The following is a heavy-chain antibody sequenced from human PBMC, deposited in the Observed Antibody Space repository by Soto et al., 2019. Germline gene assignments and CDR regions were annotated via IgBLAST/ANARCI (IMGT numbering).Heavy chain of an antibody. Sequence: EVQLVESGGGLVQPGRSLRLSCAASGFTFDDYAMHWVRQAPGKGLEWVSGISWNSGSIGYADSVKGRFTISRDNAKNSLYLEMNSLRAEDTALYYCAKDTSYDILTGSPFDPWGQGTLVTVSS. V-gene: IGHV3-9*01. CDR3: AKDTSYDILTGSPFDP. J-gene: IGHJ5*02. D-gene: IGHD3-9*01. CDR2: ISWNSGSI. CDR1: GFTFDDYA.